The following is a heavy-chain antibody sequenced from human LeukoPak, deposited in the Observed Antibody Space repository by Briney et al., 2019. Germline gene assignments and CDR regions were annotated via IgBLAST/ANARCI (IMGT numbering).Heavy chain of an antibody. V-gene: IGHV1-2*02. Sequence: ASVKVSCKASGYTFTGYYMHWVRQAPGQGLEWMGWINPNSGGTNYAQKFQGRVTMTRDTSISTAYMELSRLRSDDTAVYYCARWYYDILTGHYTLFDYWGQGTLVTVSS. CDR2: INPNSGGT. J-gene: IGHJ4*02. D-gene: IGHD3-9*01. CDR1: GYTFTGYY. CDR3: ARWYYDILTGHYTLFDY.